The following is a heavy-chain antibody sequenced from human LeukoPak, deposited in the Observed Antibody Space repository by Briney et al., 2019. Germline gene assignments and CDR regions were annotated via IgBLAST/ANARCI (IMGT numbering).Heavy chain of an antibody. J-gene: IGHJ5*02. Sequence: PSETLSLTCAVYGGSFSGYYWSWIRQPPGKGLEWIGEINHSGSTNYNPSLKSRVTISVDTSKNQFSLKLSSVTAADTAVYYCARGHYFPLYSSGWRPEGFDPWGQGTLVTVSS. CDR2: INHSGST. CDR1: GGSFSGYY. V-gene: IGHV4-34*01. D-gene: IGHD6-19*01. CDR3: ARGHYFPLYSSGWRPEGFDP.